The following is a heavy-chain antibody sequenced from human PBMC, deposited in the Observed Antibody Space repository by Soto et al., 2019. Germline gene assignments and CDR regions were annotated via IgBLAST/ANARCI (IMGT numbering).Heavy chain of an antibody. J-gene: IGHJ5*02. CDR1: GGSISSGGYY. CDR2: IYYSGST. CDR3: ARVGGINWFDP. D-gene: IGHD3-16*01. V-gene: IGHV4-31*03. Sequence: PSETLSLTCTVSGGSISSGGYYWSWIRQHPGKGLEWIGYIYYSGSTYYNPSLKSRVTISVDTSKHQFSLKLSSVTAADTAVYYCARVGGINWFDPWGQGTLVTVSS.